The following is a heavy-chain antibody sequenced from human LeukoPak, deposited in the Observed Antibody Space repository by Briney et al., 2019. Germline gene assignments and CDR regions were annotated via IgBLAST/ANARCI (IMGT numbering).Heavy chain of an antibody. V-gene: IGHV3-21*01. CDR3: ARDAQWLVPEGYFYYMDV. CDR2: ISSRSTNI. Sequence: GGSLRLSCAGSGFTFSRYSMTWFRQAPGKGLERVSSISSRSTNIFYADSVKGRFTISRDNAKNSLYLQMNSLGAEDTAVYYCARDAQWLVPEGYFYYMDVWGKGTTVTVSS. J-gene: IGHJ6*03. D-gene: IGHD6-19*01. CDR1: GFTFSRYS.